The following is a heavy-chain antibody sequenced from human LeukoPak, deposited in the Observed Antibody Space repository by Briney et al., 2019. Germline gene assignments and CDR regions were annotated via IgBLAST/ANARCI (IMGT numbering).Heavy chain of an antibody. J-gene: IGHJ3*02. CDR3: ARGPDCSGGSCWQYAFDI. V-gene: IGHV4-34*01. D-gene: IGHD2-15*01. Sequence: SETLSLTCAVYGGSFSGYYWSWIRQTPGKGLEWIGEINHSGSTNYNPSLKSRVTISVDTSKNQFSLKLSSVTAADTAVYYCARGPDCSGGSCWQYAFDIWGQGTMVTVSS. CDR1: GGSFSGYY. CDR2: INHSGST.